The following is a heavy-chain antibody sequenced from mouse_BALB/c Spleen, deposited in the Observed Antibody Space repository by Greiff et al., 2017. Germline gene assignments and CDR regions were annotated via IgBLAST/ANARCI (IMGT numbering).Heavy chain of an antibody. CDR2: ISSGGST. CDR1: GFTFSSYA. J-gene: IGHJ2*01. CDR3: AREGDYGSRYYFDY. D-gene: IGHD1-1*01. Sequence: EVKLVESGGGLVKPGGSLKLSCAASGFTFSSYAMSWVRQTPEKRLEWVASISSGGSTYYPDSVKGRFTISRDNARNILYLQMSSLRSEDTAMYYCAREGDYGSRYYFDYWGQGTTLTVSS. V-gene: IGHV5-6-5*01.